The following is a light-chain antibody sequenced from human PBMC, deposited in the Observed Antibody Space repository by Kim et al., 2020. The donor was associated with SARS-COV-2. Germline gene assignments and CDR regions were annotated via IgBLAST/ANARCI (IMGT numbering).Light chain of an antibody. Sequence: SPGERATLSCRASQGINSNLAWYQQKLGQAPRLLIYGASTRAPGIPARFSGSGSGTEFTLIISGLQSEDFAVYYCQQYQDWPPWTFGQGTKVEIK. J-gene: IGKJ1*01. CDR3: QQYQDWPPWT. V-gene: IGKV3-15*01. CDR2: GAS. CDR1: QGINSN.